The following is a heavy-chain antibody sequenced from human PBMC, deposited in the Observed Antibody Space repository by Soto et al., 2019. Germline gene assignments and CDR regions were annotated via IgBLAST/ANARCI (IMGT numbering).Heavy chain of an antibody. D-gene: IGHD3-16*01. J-gene: IGHJ5*02. V-gene: IGHV1-8*01. CDR3: ARVRFRRTWFDP. Sequence: QVQLVQSGAEVKKPGASVKVSCKASGYTFTDYDIHWVRQATGQGLEWMGWMNPHTGNTGQSKQFQGRVTMTRDTSISTAYMEMSSLRSEDTAVYYCARVRFRRTWFDPWGQGTLVTVSS. CDR2: MNPHTGNT. CDR1: GYTFTDYD.